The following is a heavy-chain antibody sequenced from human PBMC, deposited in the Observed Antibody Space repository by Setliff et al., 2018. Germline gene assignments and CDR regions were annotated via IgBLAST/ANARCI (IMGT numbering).Heavy chain of an antibody. J-gene: IGHJ6*03. D-gene: IGHD6-6*01. V-gene: IGHV1-69*06. CDR1: GGIFNSFS. CDR2: IIPLFETS. CDR3: ALEYSNSSPTVYYYMDV. Sequence: SVKVSCKASGGIFNSFSITWVRQAPGQGLEWMGRIIPLFETSNYVEKFQGRVTITADKSTSTAYMELSRLTSEDTAVYYCALEYSNSSPTVYYYMDVWGKGTTVTVSS.